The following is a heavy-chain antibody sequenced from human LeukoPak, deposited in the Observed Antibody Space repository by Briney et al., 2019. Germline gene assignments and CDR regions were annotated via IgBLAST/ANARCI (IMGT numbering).Heavy chain of an antibody. D-gene: IGHD6-13*01. Sequence: GGSLRLSCAASGFIFTNYWMSWVRQAPGKGLEWVANIKQDGSEKYYVDSVKGRFTISRDNAKNSLYLQMNSLRAEDTAVYYCARRYSSSWYGGAFDIWGQGTMVTVSS. CDR2: IKQDGSEK. CDR1: GFIFTNYW. J-gene: IGHJ3*02. V-gene: IGHV3-7*01. CDR3: ARRYSSSWYGGAFDI.